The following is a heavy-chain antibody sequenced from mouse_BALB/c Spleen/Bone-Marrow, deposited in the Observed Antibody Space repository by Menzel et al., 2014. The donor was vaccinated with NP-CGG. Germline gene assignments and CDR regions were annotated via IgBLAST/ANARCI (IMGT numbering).Heavy chain of an antibody. V-gene: IGHV5-17*02. D-gene: IGHD4-1*01. Sequence: EVKLQESGGGLVQPGGSRKLSCAASGFTSSSVGMHWVRQAPEKGLEWVAYISSGSSTIYYADTVKGRFTISRDNPKNTLFLQMTSLRSEDTAMYYCATGTRDYWGQGTTLTVSS. CDR3: ATGTRDY. J-gene: IGHJ2*01. CDR2: ISSGSSTI. CDR1: GFTSSSVG.